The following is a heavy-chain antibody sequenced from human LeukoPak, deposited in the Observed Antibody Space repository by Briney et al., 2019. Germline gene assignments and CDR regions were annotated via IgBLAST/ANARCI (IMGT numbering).Heavy chain of an antibody. CDR2: IYAGGNT. Sequence: GGSLRLSCAASGFTVSQSYMSWVRQAPGKGLKWVSIIYAGGNTYYADSVKGRFTISRDNAKNSLYLQMNSLRAEDTAVYYCASFSTYNAVVPAAIDYWGQGTLVTVSS. CDR3: ASFSTYNAVVPAAIDY. J-gene: IGHJ4*02. D-gene: IGHD2-2*02. V-gene: IGHV3-53*01. CDR1: GFTVSQSY.